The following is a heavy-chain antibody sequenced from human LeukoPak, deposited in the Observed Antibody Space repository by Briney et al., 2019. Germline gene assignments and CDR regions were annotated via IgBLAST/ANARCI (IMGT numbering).Heavy chain of an antibody. CDR1: GGSISSSSYY. D-gene: IGHD3-22*01. Sequence: SEILSLTCTVSGGSISSSSYYWGWIRQPPGKGLEWIGSIYYSGSTYYNPSLKSRVTISVDTSKNQFSLKLSSVTAADTAVYYCARSSEGRYYYDSSGFSYYYYYMDVWGKGTTVTISS. J-gene: IGHJ6*03. CDR3: ARSSEGRYYYDSSGFSYYYYYMDV. V-gene: IGHV4-39*07. CDR2: IYYSGST.